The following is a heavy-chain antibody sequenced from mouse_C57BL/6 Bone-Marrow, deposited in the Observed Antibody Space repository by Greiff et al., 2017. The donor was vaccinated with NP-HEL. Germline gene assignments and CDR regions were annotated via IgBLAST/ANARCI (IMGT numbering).Heavy chain of an antibody. D-gene: IGHD2-2*01. CDR2: IDPSDSYT. CDR3: ARVSTMVKWCAY. V-gene: IGHV1-59*01. J-gene: IGHJ3*01. Sequence: QVQLKQPGAELVRPGTSVKLSCKASGYTFTSYWMHWVKQRPGQGLEWIGVIDPSDSYTNYNQKFKGKATLTVDTSSSTAYMQLSSLTSEDSAVYYCARVSTMVKWCAYWGQGTLVTVSA. CDR1: GYTFTSYW.